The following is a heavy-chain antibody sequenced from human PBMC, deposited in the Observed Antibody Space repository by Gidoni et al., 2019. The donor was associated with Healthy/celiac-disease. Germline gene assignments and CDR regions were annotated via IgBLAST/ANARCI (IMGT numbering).Heavy chain of an antibody. CDR3: AKDKRHYYDSSGWAVTFDY. J-gene: IGHJ4*02. CDR1: GFNFSSFG. Sequence: QVQLVESGGGVVQPGRSLRLSCAASGFNFSSFGMPWVRQAPGKGLDWVAVISYDGSNKYYADSVKGRFTISRDNSKNTLYLQMNSLRAEDTAVYYCAKDKRHYYDSSGWAVTFDYWGQGTLVTVSS. CDR2: ISYDGSNK. V-gene: IGHV3-30*18. D-gene: IGHD3-22*01.